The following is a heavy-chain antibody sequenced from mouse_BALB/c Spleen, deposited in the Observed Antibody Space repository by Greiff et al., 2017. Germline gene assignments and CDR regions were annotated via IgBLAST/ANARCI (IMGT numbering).Heavy chain of an antibody. CDR2: IWRGGST. CDR3: AKKLLYAYAMDY. D-gene: IGHD2-12*01. Sequence: VQLVESGPSLVQPSQSLSITCTVSGFSLTSYGVHWVRQSPGKGLEWLGVIWRGGSTDYNAAFMSRLSITKDNSKSQVFFKMNSLQADDTAIYYCAKKLLYAYAMDYWGQGTSVTVSS. V-gene: IGHV2-5-1*01. J-gene: IGHJ4*01. CDR1: GFSLTSYG.